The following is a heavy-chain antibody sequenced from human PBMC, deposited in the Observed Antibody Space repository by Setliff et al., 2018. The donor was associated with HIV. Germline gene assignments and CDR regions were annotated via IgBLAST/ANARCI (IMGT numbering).Heavy chain of an antibody. Sequence: PSETLSLTCTISGGSLDSGNFYWSWIRQPAGKGLEWIGRVSPSGSSNYSPSLKSRVTISIDTSKQFSLNVRSLTAADTAVYYCARDVRWELFPGYLFYYYMDVWGTGTTVTVSS. CDR1: GGSLDSGNFY. CDR3: ARDVRWELFPGYLFYYYMDV. V-gene: IGHV4-61*02. CDR2: VSPSGSS. D-gene: IGHD3-10*01. J-gene: IGHJ6*03.